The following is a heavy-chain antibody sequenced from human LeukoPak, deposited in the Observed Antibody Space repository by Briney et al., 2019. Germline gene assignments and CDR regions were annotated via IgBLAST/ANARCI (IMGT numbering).Heavy chain of an antibody. Sequence: GGSLRLSRAASGFTFYSYAMTWVRQAPGKGLEWVSVISGSSSRTLYADSVKGRFTISRDNSKNTLYLQMHSLGAEDTALYYCAKGYYDTSGSTHFFDYWGQGTLVTVSS. CDR1: GFTFYSYA. CDR3: AKGYYDTSGSTHFFDY. J-gene: IGHJ4*02. CDR2: ISGSSSRT. D-gene: IGHD3-22*01. V-gene: IGHV3-23*01.